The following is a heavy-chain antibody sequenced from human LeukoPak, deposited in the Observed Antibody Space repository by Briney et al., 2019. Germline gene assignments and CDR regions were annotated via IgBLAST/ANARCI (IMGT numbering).Heavy chain of an antibody. CDR2: INHSGST. J-gene: IGHJ4*02. V-gene: IGHV4-34*01. CDR3: ARGNSGSYYTVVRPPGAVHFDY. D-gene: IGHD1-26*01. Sequence: KPSETLSLTCAVYGGSFSGYYWSWIRQPPGKGLEWIGEINHSGSTNYNPSLKSRVTISVDTSKNQFSLKLSSVTAADTAVYYCARGNSGSYYTVVRPPGAVHFDYWGQGTLVTVSS. CDR1: GGSFSGYY.